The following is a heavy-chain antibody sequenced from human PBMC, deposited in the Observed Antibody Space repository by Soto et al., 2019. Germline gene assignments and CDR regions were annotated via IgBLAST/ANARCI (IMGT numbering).Heavy chain of an antibody. CDR1: RYTISSYT. J-gene: IGHJ4*02. CDR3: ARDHYHDSSGYASFGY. Sequence: ASVKASCKASRYTISSYTRHWVCQSPGKMLEWMGWINAANGNTKYSQNFQGRVTIGTDTSAGTGYMELSSLRSEDTAVYYCARDHYHDSSGYASFGYWGQGILVTVSS. V-gene: IGHV1-3*01. D-gene: IGHD3-22*01. CDR2: INAANGNT.